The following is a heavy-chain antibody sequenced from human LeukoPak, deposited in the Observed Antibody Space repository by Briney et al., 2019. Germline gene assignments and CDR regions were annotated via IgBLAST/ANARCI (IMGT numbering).Heavy chain of an antibody. D-gene: IGHD3-22*01. Sequence: SETLSLTCTVSGGPISSGDYYWGWIRQPPGKGLEWFGYIYYSGTTYYNPYPKSPVTISVDTSQTQYSMKLSSVTAADTAVYYCARQTYYYDSSGYYASPSFDYWSQGTLLTVPS. CDR3: ARQTYYYDSSGYYASPSFDY. J-gene: IGHJ4*02. V-gene: IGHV4-30-4*01. CDR1: GGPISSGDYY. CDR2: IYYSGTT.